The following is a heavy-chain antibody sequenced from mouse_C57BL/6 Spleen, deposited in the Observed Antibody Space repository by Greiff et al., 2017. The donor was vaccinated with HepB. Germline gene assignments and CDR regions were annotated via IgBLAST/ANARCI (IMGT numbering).Heavy chain of an antibody. V-gene: IGHV5-9*01. CDR2: ISGGGGNN. CDR1: GFTFSSYT. D-gene: IGHD2-4*01. Sequence: EVKLVESGGGLVKPGGSLKLSCAASGFTFSSYTMSWVRQTPEKRLEWVATISGGGGNNYYPDSVKGRFTISRDNAKNTLYLQMSSLRSEDTALYYCARQNDYDAHYFDYWGQGTTLTVSS. J-gene: IGHJ2*01. CDR3: ARQNDYDAHYFDY.